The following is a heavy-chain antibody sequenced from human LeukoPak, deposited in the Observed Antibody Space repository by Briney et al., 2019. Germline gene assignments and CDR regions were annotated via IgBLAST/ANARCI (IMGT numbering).Heavy chain of an antibody. CDR3: AREGIDYYDSSGYYITPPFDY. Sequence: GGSLRLSCAASGFTFSSYAMHWVRQAPGKGLEWVAVISYDGSNKYYADSVKGRFTISRDNSKNTLYRQMNSLRAEDTAVYYCAREGIDYYDSSGYYITPPFDYWGQGTLVTVSS. D-gene: IGHD3-22*01. V-gene: IGHV3-30*04. J-gene: IGHJ4*02. CDR2: ISYDGSNK. CDR1: GFTFSSYA.